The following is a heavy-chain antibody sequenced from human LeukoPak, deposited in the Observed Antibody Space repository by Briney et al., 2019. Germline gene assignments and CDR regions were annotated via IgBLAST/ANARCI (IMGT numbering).Heavy chain of an antibody. D-gene: IGHD4-17*01. CDR1: GFTFSSNA. J-gene: IGHJ4*02. CDR3: ARGDVFTSGPLRD. CDR2: ISSNGGIT. Sequence: SGGSLRLSCAASGFTFSSNAMHWDRQAPGKGLEYVSGISSNGGITYYANSVKGRFIISRDNSRNTLSLQMGSLRAEDMAAYYCARGDVFTSGPLRDWGQGTLVTVSS. V-gene: IGHV3-64*01.